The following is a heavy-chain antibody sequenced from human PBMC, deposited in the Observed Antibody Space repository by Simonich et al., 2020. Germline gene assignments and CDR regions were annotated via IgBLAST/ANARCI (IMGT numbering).Heavy chain of an antibody. D-gene: IGHD6-13*01. V-gene: IGHV3-30*07. CDR3: ARELSKNGEAAAGYYFDY. CDR1: GFTFSSYA. CDR2: LSNEGSNK. J-gene: IGHJ4*02. Sequence: QVQLVESGGGVVQPGRSLRLSCAASGFTFSSYAMHWVRQAPGNGLEWVAVLSNEGSNKYYADSVKGRFTISRDNSKNTLYLQMNSLRAEDTAVYYCARELSKNGEAAAGYYFDYWGQGTLVTVSS.